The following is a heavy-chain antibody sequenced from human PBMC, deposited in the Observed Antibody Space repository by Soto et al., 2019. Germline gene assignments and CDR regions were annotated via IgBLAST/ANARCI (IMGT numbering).Heavy chain of an antibody. Sequence: SEALSLTCTVSGGSISSYYWSWIRQPAGKGLEWIGRIYTSGSTNYNPSLKSRVTMSVDTSKNQFSLKLSSVTAADTAVYSCVREKITIVRGVTPFDNRRQGTLGTV. V-gene: IGHV4-4*07. D-gene: IGHD3-10*01. CDR2: IYTSGST. CDR1: GGSISSYY. J-gene: IGHJ5*02. CDR3: VREKITIVRGVTPFDN.